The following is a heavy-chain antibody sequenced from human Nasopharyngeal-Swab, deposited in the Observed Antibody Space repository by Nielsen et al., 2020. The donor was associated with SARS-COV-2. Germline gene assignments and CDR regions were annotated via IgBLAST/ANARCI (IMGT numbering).Heavy chain of an antibody. CDR1: GYTFTGYY. CDR3: AREDSSSWYSLLNWFDP. J-gene: IGHJ5*02. V-gene: IGHV1-2*06. CDR2: INPNSGGA. D-gene: IGHD6-13*01. Sequence: ASVKVSCKASGYTFTGYYMHWVRQAPGQGLEWMGRINPNSGGANYAQKFQGRVTMTRDTSISTAYMELSRLRSDGTAVYYCAREDSSSWYSLLNWFDPWGQGTLVTVSS.